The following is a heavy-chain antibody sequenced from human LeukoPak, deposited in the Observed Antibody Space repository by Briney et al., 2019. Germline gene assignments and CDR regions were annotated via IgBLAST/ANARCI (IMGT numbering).Heavy chain of an antibody. CDR3: ARHVGYSNWFDP. CDR1: GYTFTGYY. V-gene: IGHV1-2*02. CDR2: INPTSGGT. D-gene: IGHD2-15*01. Sequence: ASVSVSCKASGYTFTGYYMHWVRQAPGQGLEWMGWINPTSGGTNYAQKFQGRVTMTRDTSISTAYMELSRLRSDDTAVYYCARHVGYSNWFDPWGQGTLVTVSS. J-gene: IGHJ5*02.